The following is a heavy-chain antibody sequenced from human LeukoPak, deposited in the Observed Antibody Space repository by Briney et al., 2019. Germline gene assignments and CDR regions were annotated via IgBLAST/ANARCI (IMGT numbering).Heavy chain of an antibody. V-gene: IGHV4-34*01. CDR3: ARAAAKGSSGWYHNWFDP. D-gene: IGHD6-19*01. CDR2: INHSGST. J-gene: IGHJ5*02. Sequence: SETLSLTCAVCGGSFSGYYWSWLRQPPGKGLEWIGEINHSGSTNYNPSLKSRVTISVDTSKNQFSLKLSSVTAADTAVYYCARAAAKGSSGWYHNWFDPWGQGTLVTVSS. CDR1: GGSFSGYY.